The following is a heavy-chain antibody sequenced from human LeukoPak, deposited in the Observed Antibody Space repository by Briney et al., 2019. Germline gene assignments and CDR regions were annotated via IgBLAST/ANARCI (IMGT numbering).Heavy chain of an antibody. CDR3: ARDRGYYGSGSEFDY. CDR2: INAGNGNT. CDR1: GYTFTSYA. J-gene: IGHJ4*02. D-gene: IGHD3-10*01. Sequence: APVKVSCKASGYTFTSYAMHWVRQAPGQRLEWMGWINAGNGNTKYSQKFQGRVTITRDTSASTAYMELSSLRSEDTAVYYCARDRGYYGSGSEFDYWGQGTLVTVSS. V-gene: IGHV1-3*01.